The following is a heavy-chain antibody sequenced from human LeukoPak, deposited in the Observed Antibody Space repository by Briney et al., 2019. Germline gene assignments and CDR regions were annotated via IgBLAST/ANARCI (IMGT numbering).Heavy chain of an antibody. V-gene: IGHV3-23*01. CDR3: AKGPRFAQGHYYDSTGSYYFDY. CDR2: ISGSGGST. D-gene: IGHD3-22*01. Sequence: GGSLRLSCAASGFTFSSNAMSWVRQAPGKGLEWVSAISGSGGSTYYADSVKGRFTISRDNSKSTLYLQMNSLRAEDTAVYYCAKGPRFAQGHYYDSTGSYYFDYWGQGTLVTVSS. CDR1: GFTFSSNA. J-gene: IGHJ4*02.